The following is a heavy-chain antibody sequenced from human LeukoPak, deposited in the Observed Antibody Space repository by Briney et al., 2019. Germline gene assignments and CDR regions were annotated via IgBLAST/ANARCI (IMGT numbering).Heavy chain of an antibody. V-gene: IGHV1-24*01. J-gene: IGHJ4*02. CDR3: ATSSGYYLY. D-gene: IGHD3-22*01. CDR2: FDPEDGET. Sequence: ASVTVSCKVSGHTLTELSIHWVRQAPGKGLEWMGGFDPEDGETIYAQKFQGRVTMTEDTSTDTAYMELSSLRSEDTALYYCATSSGYYLYWGQGTLVTVSS. CDR1: GHTLTELS.